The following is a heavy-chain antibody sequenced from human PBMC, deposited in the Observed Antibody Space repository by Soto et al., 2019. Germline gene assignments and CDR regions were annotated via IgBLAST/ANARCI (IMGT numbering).Heavy chain of an antibody. Sequence: PGGSLRLSCAASGFTFSSYSMNWVRQAPGKGLEWVSSISSSSSYIYYADSVKGRFTISRDNAKNSLYLQMNSLRAEDTAVYYCARDSRDGWYRGGGYFDYWGQGTQVTVSS. CDR3: ARDSRDGWYRGGGYFDY. CDR2: ISSSSSYI. D-gene: IGHD6-19*01. J-gene: IGHJ4*02. V-gene: IGHV3-21*01. CDR1: GFTFSSYS.